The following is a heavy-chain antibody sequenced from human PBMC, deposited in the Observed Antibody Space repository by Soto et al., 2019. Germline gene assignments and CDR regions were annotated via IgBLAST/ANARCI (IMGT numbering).Heavy chain of an antibody. D-gene: IGHD6-19*01. V-gene: IGHV1-69*13. CDR3: ARGGRVIAVAGTSVRAFDI. J-gene: IGHJ3*02. Sequence: GASVKVSCKASGGTFSSYAISWVRQAPGQGLEWMGGIIPIFGTANYAQKFQGRVTITADESTSTAYMELSSLRSEDTAVYYCARGGRVIAVAGTSVRAFDIWGQGKMVTVSS. CDR1: GGTFSSYA. CDR2: IIPIFGTA.